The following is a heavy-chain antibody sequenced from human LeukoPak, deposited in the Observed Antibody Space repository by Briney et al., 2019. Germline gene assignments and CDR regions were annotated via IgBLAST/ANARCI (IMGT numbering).Heavy chain of an antibody. Sequence: GRAPRLSCSASGFTSCDYAMCWVCHAPGKGLERERFIRSKANGGTRDHAAAVEGRFSISRDDSKRIAYPQMNSTKTEDTAVYYCSRDLNWSFDYWGQGDLVSV. CDR3: SRDLNWSFDY. CDR2: IRSKANGGTR. CDR1: GFTSCDYA. D-gene: IGHD1-1*01. J-gene: IGHJ4*02. V-gene: IGHV3-49*04.